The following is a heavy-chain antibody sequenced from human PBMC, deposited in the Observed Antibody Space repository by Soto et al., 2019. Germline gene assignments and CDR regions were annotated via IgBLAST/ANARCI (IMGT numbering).Heavy chain of an antibody. CDR3: ARDLAKGGGSAGFDY. J-gene: IGHJ4*02. D-gene: IGHD1-26*01. Sequence: GASVKVSCKASGYTVTVYYMHCVRQAPGQVLEWMGWINPKSGGTMYPQKFQGRVTMTWDTSISTAYMALTRLRSDDTAVYYCARDLAKGGGSAGFDYWGQGTLVTVSS. CDR2: INPKSGGT. V-gene: IGHV1-2*02. CDR1: GYTVTVYY.